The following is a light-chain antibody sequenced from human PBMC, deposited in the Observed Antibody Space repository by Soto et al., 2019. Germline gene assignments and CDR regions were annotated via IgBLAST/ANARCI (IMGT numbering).Light chain of an antibody. Sequence: QSVLTQPASVSGSPGQSITISCTGTSSDIGNYKYVSWYQQHPGKAPKLMIYEVSNRPSGVSNRFSGSKSGNTASLTISGLQAEDEADYYCFSYTSSSTRVFGGGTKLTVL. V-gene: IGLV2-14*01. J-gene: IGLJ3*02. CDR2: EVS. CDR3: FSYTSSSTRV. CDR1: SSDIGNYKY.